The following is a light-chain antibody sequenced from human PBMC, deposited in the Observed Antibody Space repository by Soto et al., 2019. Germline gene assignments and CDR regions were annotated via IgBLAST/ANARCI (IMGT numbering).Light chain of an antibody. CDR1: SSNIGGNT. CDR2: SNS. V-gene: IGLV1-44*01. Sequence: QAVVTQPPSASGTPGQRVTLSCSGGSSNIGGNTVNWYQQLPGAAPKLIIFSNSQRPSGVPDRFSGSKSGTSASLAIGGLQSEDEAEYYCSTWDDSLNGPLFGGGTKLTVL. J-gene: IGLJ2*01. CDR3: STWDDSLNGPL.